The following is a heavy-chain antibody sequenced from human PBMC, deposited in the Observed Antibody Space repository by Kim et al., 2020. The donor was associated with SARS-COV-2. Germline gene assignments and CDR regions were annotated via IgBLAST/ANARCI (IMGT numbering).Heavy chain of an antibody. Sequence: GGSLRLSCAASGFTFNSEGMQWIRQAPGKGLEWVAVIWSDGSHPSYTDSVQGRFTISRDNSKNMLYLQMNNLRAEDTAMYYCVKEGVRYGDYVAFDSWGQGALLSVSS. CDR3: VKEGVRYGDYVAFDS. CDR2: IWSDGSHP. J-gene: IGHJ4*02. V-gene: IGHV3-33*06. D-gene: IGHD4-17*01. CDR1: GFTFNSEG.